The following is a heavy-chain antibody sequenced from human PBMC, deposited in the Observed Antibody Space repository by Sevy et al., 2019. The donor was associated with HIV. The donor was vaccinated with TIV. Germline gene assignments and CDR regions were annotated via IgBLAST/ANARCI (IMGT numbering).Heavy chain of an antibody. CDR1: GYSFTSYW. D-gene: IGHD5-18*01. CDR3: ARLGGDTAMVSWEQTDYYYYGMDV. J-gene: IGHJ6*02. V-gene: IGHV5-51*01. CDR2: IYPGDSDT. Sequence: GESLKISCKGSGYSFTSYWIGWVRQMPGKGLEWMGIIYPGDSDTRYSPSFQGQVTISADKSISTAYLQWSSLKASDTAMYYCARLGGDTAMVSWEQTDYYYYGMDVWGQGTTVTVSS.